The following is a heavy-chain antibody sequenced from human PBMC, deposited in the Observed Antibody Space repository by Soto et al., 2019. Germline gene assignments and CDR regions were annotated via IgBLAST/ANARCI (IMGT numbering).Heavy chain of an antibody. CDR1: GASMNSYH. J-gene: IGHJ5*02. Sequence: SETLSLTCTVSGASMNSYHWSWIRQPAGKGLEWIGHIHSSGSTNYNPSLKSRVTMSVDTSKNQFSLRLMSLTAAETAVYYCERDKGVEAEGITWFDPWGQGSLATVSS. V-gene: IGHV4-4*07. D-gene: IGHD3-10*01. CDR3: ERDKGVEAEGITWFDP. CDR2: IHSSGST.